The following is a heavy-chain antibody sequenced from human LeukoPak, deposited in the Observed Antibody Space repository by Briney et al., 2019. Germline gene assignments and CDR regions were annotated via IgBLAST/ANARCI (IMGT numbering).Heavy chain of an antibody. Sequence: ASVKVSCKASGYTFTSYGISWVRQAPGQGLEWMGRISAYNGNTNYAQKLQGRVIMTTDTSTSTAYMELRSLRSDDTAVYYCARAGIVVVVAAHGDAFDIWGQGTMVTVSS. CDR2: ISAYNGNT. J-gene: IGHJ3*02. CDR3: ARAGIVVVVAAHGDAFDI. V-gene: IGHV1-18*01. CDR1: GYTFTSYG. D-gene: IGHD2-15*01.